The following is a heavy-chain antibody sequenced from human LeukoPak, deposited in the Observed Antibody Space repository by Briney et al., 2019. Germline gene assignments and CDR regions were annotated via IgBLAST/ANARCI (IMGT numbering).Heavy chain of an antibody. Sequence: KPSETLSLTCTVSGGSISSYYWSWIRQPPGKGLEWIGYIYYSGSTNYNPSLKSRVTISVDTSKNQFSLKLSSVTAADTAVYYCARGRVEMATNLFDYWGQGTLVTVSA. CDR1: GGSISSYY. V-gene: IGHV4-59*01. D-gene: IGHD5-24*01. J-gene: IGHJ4*02. CDR2: IYYSGST. CDR3: ARGRVEMATNLFDY.